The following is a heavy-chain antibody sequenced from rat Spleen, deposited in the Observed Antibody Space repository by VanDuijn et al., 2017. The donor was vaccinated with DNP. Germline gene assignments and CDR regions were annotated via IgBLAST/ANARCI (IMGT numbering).Heavy chain of an antibody. V-gene: IGHV5-22*01. Sequence: EVQLVESGGDLVQPGRSLKVSCVASGFTFNNYWMTWVRQAPTKGLELVAYMRFEGGATYHGDSVKGRFTISRDDAKSTLYLQMNSLTSEDTATYYCARWPGYNPPYAMDVWGQGTSVTVSS. J-gene: IGHJ4*01. D-gene: IGHD1-4*01. CDR3: ARWPGYNPPYAMDV. CDR2: MRFEGGAT. CDR1: GFTFNNYW.